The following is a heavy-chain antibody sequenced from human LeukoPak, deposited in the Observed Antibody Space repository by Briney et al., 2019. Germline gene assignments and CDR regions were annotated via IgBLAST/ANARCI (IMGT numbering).Heavy chain of an antibody. CDR1: GYSFTSYW. CDR3: ARQITSILTGYDAFDI. J-gene: IGHJ3*02. Sequence: GESLKISCKGSGYSFTSYWIGWVRQMPGKGLEWMGIIYPGDSDTRYSPSFQGQVTISADKSISTAYLQWSSLKASDTAMYYCARQITSILTGYDAFDIWGQGTMVTVSS. CDR2: IYPGDSDT. D-gene: IGHD3-9*01. V-gene: IGHV5-51*01.